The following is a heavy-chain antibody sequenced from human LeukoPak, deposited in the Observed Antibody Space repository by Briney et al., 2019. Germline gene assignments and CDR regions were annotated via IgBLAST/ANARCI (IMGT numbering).Heavy chain of an antibody. D-gene: IGHD2-15*01. CDR2: ISYDGSNK. J-gene: IGHJ6*02. Sequence: PGRSLRLSCAASGFTLSSYGMHWVRQAPGKGLEWVAVISYDGSNKYYADSVKGRFTISRDNSKNTLYLQMNSLRAEDTAVYYCANEYCSGGSCGYYGMDVWGQGTTVTVSS. V-gene: IGHV3-30*18. CDR3: ANEYCSGGSCGYYGMDV. CDR1: GFTLSSYG.